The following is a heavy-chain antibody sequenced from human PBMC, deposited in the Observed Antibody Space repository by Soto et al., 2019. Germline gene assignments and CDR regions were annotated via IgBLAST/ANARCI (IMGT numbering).Heavy chain of an antibody. CDR1: GFTFSSYW. D-gene: IGHD2-2*01. Sequence: EVQLVESGGGLVQPGGSLRLSCAASGFTFSSYWMHWVRQAPGKGLVWVSRIKSDGSLTNYADSVKGRFTISRDNAKNTLYLQMNSLGAEDTAIYYCASLMNIVLLPTATNAFDILGQGTLVTVSS. V-gene: IGHV3-74*01. J-gene: IGHJ3*02. CDR2: IKSDGSLT. CDR3: ASLMNIVLLPTATNAFDI.